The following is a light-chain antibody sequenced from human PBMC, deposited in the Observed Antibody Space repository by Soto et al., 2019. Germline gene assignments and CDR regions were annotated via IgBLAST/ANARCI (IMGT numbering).Light chain of an antibody. Sequence: SVLTQPPSVSGTPGQIVAISCSGSSSNIGSNTVTWYQQLPGTAPKLLIYSTSQRSSGVPGRFSGSKSGASASLSISGLQPEDEADYYCAAWDDRLDVYVFGTGTKVTVL. CDR2: STS. J-gene: IGLJ1*01. CDR1: SSNIGSNT. V-gene: IGLV1-44*01. CDR3: AAWDDRLDVYV.